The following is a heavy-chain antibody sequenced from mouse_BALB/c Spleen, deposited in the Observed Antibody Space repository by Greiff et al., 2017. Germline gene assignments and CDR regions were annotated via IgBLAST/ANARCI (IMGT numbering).Heavy chain of an antibody. V-gene: IGHV5-17*02. CDR3: ARSGYRYDDGFAY. D-gene: IGHD2-14*01. J-gene: IGHJ3*01. Sequence: DVKLVESGGGLVQPGGSRKLSCAASGFTFSSFGMHWVRQAPEKGLEWVAYISSGSSTIYYADTVKGRFTISRDNPKNTLFLQMTSLRSEDTAMYYCARSGYRYDDGFAYWGQGTLVTVSA. CDR2: ISSGSSTI. CDR1: GFTFSSFG.